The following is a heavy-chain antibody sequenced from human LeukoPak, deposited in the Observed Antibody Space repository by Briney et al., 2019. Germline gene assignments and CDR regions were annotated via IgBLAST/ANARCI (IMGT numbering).Heavy chain of an antibody. D-gene: IGHD2-21*02. V-gene: IGHV4-59*12. J-gene: IGHJ4*02. CDR2: VYSSGST. CDR1: GGSISSFY. CDR3: ARGGPHIVVVTAILGRVFFDY. Sequence: AETLSLTCTVSGGSISSFYWSWIRQPPGKGLEWIGYVYSSGSTIYNPSLKSRVAISLDTSKNRFSLKLSSVTAADTAVYYCARGGPHIVVVTAILGRVFFDYWGQGTLVTVSS.